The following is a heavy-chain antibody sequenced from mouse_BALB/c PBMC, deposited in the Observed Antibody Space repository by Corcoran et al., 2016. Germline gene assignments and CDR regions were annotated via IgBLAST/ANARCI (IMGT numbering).Heavy chain of an antibody. CDR1: GYTFTSYV. J-gene: IGHJ2*01. D-gene: IGHD2-4*01. Sequence: LVKPGASVKMSCKASGYTFTSYVMHWVKQKPGQGLEWIGYINPYNDGTKYNEKFKGKATLTSDKSSSTAYMELGSLTSEDSAVYYCASAMITYYFDYWGQGTTLTFSS. V-gene: IGHV1S136*01. CDR2: INPYNDGT. CDR3: ASAMITYYFDY.